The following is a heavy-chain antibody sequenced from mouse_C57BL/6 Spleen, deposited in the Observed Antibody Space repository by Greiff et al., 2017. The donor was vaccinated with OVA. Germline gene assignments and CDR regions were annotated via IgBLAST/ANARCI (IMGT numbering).Heavy chain of an antibody. V-gene: IGHV2-2*01. CDR3: ARSVYDYLDD. Sequence: VKLMESGPGLVQPSQSLSITCTASGFSLTSYGVHWVCQSPGQGLEWLGVIWSGGSTDYNAAFISRLSISKDNSTSQVFFKMNSLQADDAAIYYCARSVYDYLDDWGQGTSVTVSS. J-gene: IGHJ4*01. D-gene: IGHD2-4*01. CDR2: IWSGGST. CDR1: GFSLTSYG.